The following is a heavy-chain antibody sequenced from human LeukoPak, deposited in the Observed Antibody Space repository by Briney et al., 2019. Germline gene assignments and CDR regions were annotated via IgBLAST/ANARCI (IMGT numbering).Heavy chain of an antibody. V-gene: IGHV3-30*02. Sequence: PGGSLRLSWSASGFTFINYGIHWVRQAPGKGLEWVAFIRYDGTNKYYADSVKGRFTISRDNSKNTLYLQMNSLRAEDTAVYYCAKDLSVDYWGQGTLVTVSS. J-gene: IGHJ4*02. D-gene: IGHD2/OR15-2a*01. CDR3: AKDLSVDY. CDR1: GFTFINYG. CDR2: IRYDGTNK.